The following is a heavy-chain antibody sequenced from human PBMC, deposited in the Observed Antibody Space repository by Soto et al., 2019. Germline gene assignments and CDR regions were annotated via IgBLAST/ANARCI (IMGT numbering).Heavy chain of an antibody. J-gene: IGHJ4*02. V-gene: IGHV1-69*02. CDR3: ATNYGSGSAHFDY. CDR1: GGTFHFYS. Sequence: QVQLVQSGAEVKKPGSSVKVSCTSSGGTFHFYSISWVRQAPGQGLEWVGRVIPMVGMSEYAQKFQGRVTITADKSTSTAYMNLRSLSSEDTAVYYCATNYGSGSAHFDYWGQGPLVTVSS. CDR2: VIPMVGMS. D-gene: IGHD3-10*01.